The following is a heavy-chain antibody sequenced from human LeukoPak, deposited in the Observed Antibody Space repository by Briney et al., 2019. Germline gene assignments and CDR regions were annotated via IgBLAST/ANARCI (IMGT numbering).Heavy chain of an antibody. V-gene: IGHV1-2*02. CDR2: INPDSGGT. Sequence: ASAKVSCKASGYTFTDYYMHWVRQAPGQGLEWMGWINPDSGGTNYAQKFQGRVTMTRDTSISTAYMELSRLRSDDTAVYYCARNGRSGVAHDYWGQGTLVTVSS. J-gene: IGHJ4*02. CDR3: ARNGRSGVAHDY. D-gene: IGHD3-3*01. CDR1: GYTFTDYY.